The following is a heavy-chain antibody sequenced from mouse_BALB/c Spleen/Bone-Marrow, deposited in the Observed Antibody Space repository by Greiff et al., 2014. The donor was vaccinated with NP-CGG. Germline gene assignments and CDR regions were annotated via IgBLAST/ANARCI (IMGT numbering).Heavy chain of an antibody. CDR1: GFTFTDYY. D-gene: IGHD1-1*02. CDR2: IRTKASGYTT. J-gene: IGHJ1*01. Sequence: EVQLVESGGGLVQPGGSLRLSCATSGFTFTDYYMSWVRQPPGKALEWLGFIRTKASGYTTDYSASVKGRFTISRDNSQSILYLQMNTLRAEDSATYYCAREYGYFDVWGAGTTVTVSS. CDR3: AREYGYFDV. V-gene: IGHV7-3*02.